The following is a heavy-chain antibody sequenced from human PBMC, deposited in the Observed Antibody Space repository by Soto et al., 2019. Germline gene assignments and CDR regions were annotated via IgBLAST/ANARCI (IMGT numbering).Heavy chain of an antibody. CDR3: ASNGRTGTTVIEGVRNFDY. Sequence: SETLSLTCAVYGGSFSGYYWSWIRQPPGKGLEWIGEINHSGSTNYNPSLKSRVTISVDTSKNQFSLKLSSVTAADTAVYYCASNGRTGTTVIEGVRNFDYWGQGTLVTVS. CDR2: INHSGST. D-gene: IGHD1-1*01. CDR1: GGSFSGYY. V-gene: IGHV4-34*01. J-gene: IGHJ4*02.